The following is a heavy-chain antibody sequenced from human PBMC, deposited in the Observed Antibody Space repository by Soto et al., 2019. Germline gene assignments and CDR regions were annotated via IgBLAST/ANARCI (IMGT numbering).Heavy chain of an antibody. CDR2: INPSGGST. V-gene: IGHV1-46*01. CDR1: GYTFTSYY. D-gene: IGHD5-18*01. Sequence: QVQLVQSGAEVKKPGASVKVSCKASGYTFTSYYMHWVRQAPGQGLEWMGIINPSGGSTSYAQKFQGSVTMTRDTSTSTVYMELSSLRSEDKAVYYCASDTAMAKGLGGWGQGTLVTVSS. J-gene: IGHJ4*02. CDR3: ASDTAMAKGLGG.